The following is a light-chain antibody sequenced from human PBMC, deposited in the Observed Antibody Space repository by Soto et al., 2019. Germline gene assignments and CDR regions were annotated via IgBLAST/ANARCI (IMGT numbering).Light chain of an antibody. J-gene: IGLJ3*02. CDR3: SSYAGSNTWV. V-gene: IGLV2-8*01. CDR2: EVT. Sequence: QSALTQPPSASGSPGQSVTISCSGTSSDIGAFNYVSWYQQHPGKAPKVMIYEVTKRPSGVPDRFSGSKSGSTASLTVSGLQADDEATYYCSSYAGSNTWVFGGGTKLTVL. CDR1: SSDIGAFNY.